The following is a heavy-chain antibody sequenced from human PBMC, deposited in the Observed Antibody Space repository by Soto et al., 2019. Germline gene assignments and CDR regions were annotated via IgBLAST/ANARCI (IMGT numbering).Heavy chain of an antibody. J-gene: IGHJ5*02. D-gene: IGHD2-15*01. CDR3: ARGVWDCSVGRWPGWFDP. V-gene: IGHV1-69*01. Sequence: QVQLVQSGAAVKKPGSSVKVSCRASGGTFSSYAVSWVRQAPGRGLEWLGGLIPLFDMANYAEKFQGRVRITADESTDTAYMELIGPTSVGTAIYFCARGVWDCSVGRWPGWFDPWGQGRPVTVSS. CDR2: LIPLFDMA. CDR1: GGTFSSYA.